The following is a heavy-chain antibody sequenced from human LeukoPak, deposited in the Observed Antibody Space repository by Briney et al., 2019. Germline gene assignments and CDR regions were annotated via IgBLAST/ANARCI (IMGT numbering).Heavy chain of an antibody. V-gene: IGHV4-34*01. CDR2: INHSGST. Sequence: PSETLSLTCAVYGGSFSGFYWRWIRQPPGKGLEWIGGINHSGSTNYNPSLKSRVTISVDTSKNQFSLKLSSVTAADTAVYYCASLYRGYSYGSRAFDYWGQGTLVTVSS. J-gene: IGHJ4*02. D-gene: IGHD5-18*01. CDR3: ASLYRGYSYGSRAFDY. CDR1: GGSFSGFY.